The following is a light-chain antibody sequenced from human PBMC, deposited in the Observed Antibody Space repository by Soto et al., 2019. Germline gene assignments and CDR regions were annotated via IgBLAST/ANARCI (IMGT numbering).Light chain of an antibody. Sequence: DIVMTQSPDSLAVSLGERATINCKSSQSVLYSSNNKNYLAWYQQKPGQPPKLLIYWASTRESGVPHRFSGSGSGTDFTLTISSLQAEDVEVYYCQQYYSTSYTFCQGTKLEIK. CDR3: QQYYSTSYT. J-gene: IGKJ2*01. CDR2: WAS. V-gene: IGKV4-1*01. CDR1: QSVLYSSNNKNY.